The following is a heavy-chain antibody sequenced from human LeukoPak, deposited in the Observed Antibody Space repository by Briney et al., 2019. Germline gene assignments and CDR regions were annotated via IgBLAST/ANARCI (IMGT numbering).Heavy chain of an antibody. J-gene: IGHJ4*02. CDR3: ARAHGYESSGYSEAYFDF. D-gene: IGHD3-22*01. CDR1: GGSFSGYY. CDR2: INHSGST. Sequence: SETLSLTCAVYGGSFSGYYWSWIRQPPGKGLEWIGEINHSGSTNYNPSLKSRVTISVDTSKNQFSLKLSSVTAADTAVYYCARAHGYESSGYSEAYFDFWGQGALVTVSS. V-gene: IGHV4-34*01.